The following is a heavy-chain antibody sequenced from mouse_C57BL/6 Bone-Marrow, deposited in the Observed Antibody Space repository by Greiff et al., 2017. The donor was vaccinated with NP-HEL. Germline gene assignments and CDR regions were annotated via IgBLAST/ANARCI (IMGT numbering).Heavy chain of an antibody. D-gene: IGHD2-2*01. J-gene: IGHJ2*01. CDR2: IYPGNSDT. Sequence: EVHLVESGTVLARPGASVKMSCKTSGYTFTSYWMHWVKQRPGQGLEWIGAIYPGNSDTSYNQKFKGKAKLTAVTSASTAYMELSSLTNEDSAVYYCTRSSIYYGYDHYFDYWGQGTTLTVSS. CDR3: TRSSIYYGYDHYFDY. CDR1: GYTFTSYW. V-gene: IGHV1-5*01.